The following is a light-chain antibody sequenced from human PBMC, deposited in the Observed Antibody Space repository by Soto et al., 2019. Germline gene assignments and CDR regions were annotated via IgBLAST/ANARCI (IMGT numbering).Light chain of an antibody. CDR3: QQYNNWPPLT. V-gene: IGKV3-15*01. CDR2: GAS. J-gene: IGKJ4*01. Sequence: EIVMTQSPATLSVSPGERATLSCRASLSVSSNLAWYQQKPGQAPRLLIYGASTRATDIPARFSGSESATEFTLTISSLQSEYFAVYYCQQYNNWPPLTFGGGTKVEIK. CDR1: LSVSSN.